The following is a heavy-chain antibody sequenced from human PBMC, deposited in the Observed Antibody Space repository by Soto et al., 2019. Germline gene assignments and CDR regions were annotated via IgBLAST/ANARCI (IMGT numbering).Heavy chain of an antibody. D-gene: IGHD3-16*01. V-gene: IGHV3-9*01. CDR3: AKDLGQHGGDAFDI. J-gene: IGHJ3*02. Sequence: EVQLVESGGGLVQPGRSLRLSCAASGFTFDDYAMHWVRQAPGKGLEWVSGISWNSGSIGYADSVKGRFTISRDNAKNSLYLQMHSLRAEDTALYYCAKDLGQHGGDAFDIWGQGTMVTVSS. CDR1: GFTFDDYA. CDR2: ISWNSGSI.